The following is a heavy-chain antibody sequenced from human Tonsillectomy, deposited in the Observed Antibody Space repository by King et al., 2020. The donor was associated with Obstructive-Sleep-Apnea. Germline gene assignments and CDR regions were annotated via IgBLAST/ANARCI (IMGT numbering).Heavy chain of an antibody. CDR3: ARNFVGGDYFDF. CDR2: ISAQNGNT. CDR1: GYTFTNYG. V-gene: IGHV1-18*04. Sequence: QLVQSGGEVKKPGASVKVSCKTSGYTFTNYGIAWVRQAPGQGLEWTGWISAQNGNTHYAQKLQGRVSMTRDTSTNTAYMELRSLTSDDTAVYYCARNFVGGDYFDFWGQGTLVTVSP. J-gene: IGHJ4*02. D-gene: IGHD3-16*01.